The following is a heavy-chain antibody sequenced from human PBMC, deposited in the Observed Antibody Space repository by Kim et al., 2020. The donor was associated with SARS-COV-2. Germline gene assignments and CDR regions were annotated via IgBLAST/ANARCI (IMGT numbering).Heavy chain of an antibody. D-gene: IGHD6-19*01. CDR3: ARGLRGRTIAVAVYYFDY. V-gene: IGHV1-2*06. J-gene: IGHJ4*02. Sequence: ASVKVSCKASGYTFTGYYMHWVRQAPGQGLEWMGRINPNSGGTNYAQKFQGRVTMTRDTSISTAYMELSRLRSDDTAVYYCARGLRGRTIAVAVYYFDYWGQGTLVTVSS. CDR1: GYTFTGYY. CDR2: INPNSGGT.